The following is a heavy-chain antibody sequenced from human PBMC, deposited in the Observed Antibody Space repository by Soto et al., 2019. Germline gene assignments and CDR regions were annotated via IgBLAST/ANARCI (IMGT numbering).Heavy chain of an antibody. CDR3: VRAGDQYFDY. CDR1: GYIFTDYY. CDR2: INPNSGGT. V-gene: IGHV1-2*06. D-gene: IGHD7-27*01. J-gene: IGHJ4*02. Sequence: ASVKVSCKASGYIFTDYYMHWVRQAPGQELGWMGRINPNSGGTNYAQKFQGRVTMTRDTSTSTVNTELSSLTSEDTAAYYCVRAGDQYFDYWGQGTRVTVSS.